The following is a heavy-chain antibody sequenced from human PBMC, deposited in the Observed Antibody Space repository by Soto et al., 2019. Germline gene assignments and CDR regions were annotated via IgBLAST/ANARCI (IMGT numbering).Heavy chain of an antibody. D-gene: IGHD3-10*01. CDR2: VYPGDSDT. J-gene: IGHJ6*02. CDR3: AGGGVRGVITRTRDYYGMDV. V-gene: IGHV5-51*01. CDR1: GYSFTNYW. Sequence: GESLKISCKGSGYSFTNYWIGWVRQKPRKGLEWMGIVYPGDSDTRYSPSFQGQVTISADKSISTAYLQWSSLTASDTAMYYCAGGGVRGVITRTRDYYGMDVWGQGTTVTVSS.